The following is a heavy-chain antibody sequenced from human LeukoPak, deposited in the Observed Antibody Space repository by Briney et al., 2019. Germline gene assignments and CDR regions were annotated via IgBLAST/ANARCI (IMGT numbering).Heavy chain of an antibody. D-gene: IGHD6-6*01. CDR1: GYSFTSYY. CDR3: VREYSSSLVDY. V-gene: IGHV1-2*02. Sequence: ASVKVSCKASGYSFTSYYIHWVRQAPGQGLEWMGWINPNSGGTSYAQKFQGRVTMTRDTSISTAYMDLSRLRSDDTAVYYCVREYSSSLVDYWGQGTLVTVSS. CDR2: INPNSGGT. J-gene: IGHJ4*02.